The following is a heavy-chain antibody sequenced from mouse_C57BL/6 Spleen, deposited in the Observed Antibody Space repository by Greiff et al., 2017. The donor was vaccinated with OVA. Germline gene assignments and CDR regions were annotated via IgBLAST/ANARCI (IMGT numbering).Heavy chain of an antibody. CDR3: ARWGWYLYYYAMDY. V-gene: IGHV1-18*01. Sequence: EVQRVESGPELVKPGASVKIPCKASGYTFTDYNMDWVKQSHGKSLEWIGDINPNNGGTIYNQKFKGKATLTVDKSSSTAYMELRSLTSEDTAVYYCARWGWYLYYYAMDYWGQGTSVTVSS. J-gene: IGHJ4*01. CDR1: GYTFTDYN. D-gene: IGHD2-1*01. CDR2: INPNNGGT.